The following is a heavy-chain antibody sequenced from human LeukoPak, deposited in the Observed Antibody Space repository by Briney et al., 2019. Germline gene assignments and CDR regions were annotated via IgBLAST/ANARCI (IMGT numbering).Heavy chain of an antibody. CDR3: ARDTPIAAAVTAYGLDY. V-gene: IGHV3-33*01. Sequence: GRSLRLSWAASGISFSNYGMHWVRQAPGKGLEWVAIIWYDGSKKDYADSVKGRFIISRDNSKNTLYLQKDSLRAEDTAVYYCARDTPIAAAVTAYGLDYWGQGTLVTVSS. CDR1: GISFSNYG. J-gene: IGHJ4*02. CDR2: IWYDGSKK. D-gene: IGHD6-13*01.